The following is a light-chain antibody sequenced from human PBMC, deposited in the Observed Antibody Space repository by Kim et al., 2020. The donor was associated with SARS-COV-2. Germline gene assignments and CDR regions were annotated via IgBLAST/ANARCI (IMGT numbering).Light chain of an antibody. V-gene: IGLV7-46*01. CDR1: TGAVTGGHW. Sequence: QAVVTQEPSLTGSPGGSVTLTCGSSTGAVTGGHWPYWFQQKPGQAPRTLIFDTSYQPAWTPARFSGSLLGGKAALTLSGAQPEDEDDYYCLRSYSDGRQVFGGGTQLTVL. CDR3: LRSYSDGRQV. CDR2: DTS. J-gene: IGLJ2*01.